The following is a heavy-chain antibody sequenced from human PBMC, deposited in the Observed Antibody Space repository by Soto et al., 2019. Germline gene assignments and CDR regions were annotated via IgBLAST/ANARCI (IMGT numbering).Heavy chain of an antibody. V-gene: IGHV3-23*01. J-gene: IGHJ4*02. CDR3: AKDPAPTYCSGGNCYNF. Sequence: GGSLRLSCAASGFTFSSYAMTWVRQAPGKGLEWVSTIGVSGGNTYYADSVKGRFTISRDNSKNTLYLQMNSLRAEDTAVYYCAKDPAPTYCSGGNCYNFWGRGTLVTVSS. CDR2: IGVSGGNT. CDR1: GFTFSSYA. D-gene: IGHD2-15*01.